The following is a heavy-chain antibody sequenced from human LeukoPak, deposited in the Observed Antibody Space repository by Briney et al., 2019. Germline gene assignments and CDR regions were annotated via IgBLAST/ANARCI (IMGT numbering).Heavy chain of an antibody. CDR3: ARQWGVVGERVDY. CDR1: GGSISSSSYY. Sequence: TSETLSLTCTVSGGSISSSSYYWGWIRQPPGKGLEWIGSIYYSGSTYYNPSLRSRVTISVDTSMNQFSLRLSSVTAADTAVYYCARQWGVVGERVDYWGQGTLVTVSS. CDR2: IYYSGST. D-gene: IGHD3-10*01. J-gene: IGHJ4*02. V-gene: IGHV4-39*01.